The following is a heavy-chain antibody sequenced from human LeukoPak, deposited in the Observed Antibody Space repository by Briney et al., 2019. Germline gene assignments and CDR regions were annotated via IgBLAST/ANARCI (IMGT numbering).Heavy chain of an antibody. CDR3: ARRGEETPPYYSDY. J-gene: IGHJ4*02. CDR2: ISSSSGTI. V-gene: IGHV3-48*01. CDR1: LFTFSSYS. Sequence: PGGSLRLSCAASLFTFSSYSMNWVRQAPGGGLEGMSYISSSSGTIYYADSVKGRFTISRDNAKNSLYLQMSSLRAEDTAVYYCARRGEETPPYYSDYWGQGTLVTVSS.